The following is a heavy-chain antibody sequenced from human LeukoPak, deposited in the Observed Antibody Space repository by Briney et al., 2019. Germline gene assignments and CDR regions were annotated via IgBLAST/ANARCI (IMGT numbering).Heavy chain of an antibody. D-gene: IGHD2-2*01. Sequence: GRSLRLSCAASGFTFSSYGMHWVRQAPGKGLEWVAFIRYDGSNKYYADSVKGRFTISRDNSKNTLYLQMNSLRAEDTAVYYCAKDIVVVPAAMPPDYWGQGTLVTVSS. CDR2: IRYDGSNK. J-gene: IGHJ4*02. V-gene: IGHV3-30*02. CDR3: AKDIVVVPAAMPPDY. CDR1: GFTFSSYG.